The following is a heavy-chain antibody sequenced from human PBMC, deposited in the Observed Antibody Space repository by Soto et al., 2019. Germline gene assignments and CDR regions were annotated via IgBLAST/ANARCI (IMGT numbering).Heavy chain of an antibody. CDR3: TREGSAPYYYYGMDA. CDR1: GYTFTTYG. J-gene: IGHJ6*02. CDR2: INTHNGNT. Sequence: QVQLEQSAPEVKKPGASVKVSCKASGYTFTTYGISWVRQAPGQGLEWLGWINTHNGNTNYAQNLQGRVFMTADTSTNTAYMEQRSLRSDDTAIYYCTREGSAPYYYYGMDAWGQGTTVTVSS. D-gene: IGHD3-10*01. V-gene: IGHV1-18*01.